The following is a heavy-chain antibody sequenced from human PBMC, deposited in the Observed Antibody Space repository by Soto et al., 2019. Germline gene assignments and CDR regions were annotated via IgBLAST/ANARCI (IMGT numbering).Heavy chain of an antibody. Sequence: EVQLVESGGGLVQPGGSLRLSCAASGFTFTNNWIHWVRQAPGKGLVWVSRFTTFGSITDYADSVRGRFTISRDNAENTVYLQMNRLRVEDTAVYYCVRVAHSAYYVDFWGQGTLVTVS. CDR2: FTTFGSIT. CDR3: VRVAHSAYYVDF. CDR1: GFTFTNNW. D-gene: IGHD3-10*01. V-gene: IGHV3-74*01. J-gene: IGHJ4*02.